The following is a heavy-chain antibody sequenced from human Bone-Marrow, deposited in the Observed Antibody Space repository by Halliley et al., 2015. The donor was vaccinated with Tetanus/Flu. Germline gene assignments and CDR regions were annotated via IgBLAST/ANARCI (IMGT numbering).Heavy chain of an antibody. CDR2: ISTDGGST. CDR1: GFTFSGFA. D-gene: IGHD1-1*01. V-gene: IGHV3-64*01. CDR3: ARQNMDGSAWNGSDY. J-gene: IGHJ4*02. Sequence: SLRLSCAASGFTFSGFAMYWVRQAPGKGLEYVAGISTDGGSTYYGSSVNVRFTISRDNSKNMVYLQMGSLRHEDMAVYYCARQNMDGSAWNGSDYWGQGALVTVSA.